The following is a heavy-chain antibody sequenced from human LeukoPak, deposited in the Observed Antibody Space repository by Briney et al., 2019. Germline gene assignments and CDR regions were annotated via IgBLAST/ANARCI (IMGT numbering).Heavy chain of an antibody. CDR1: GFTFSSYA. CDR2: ISGSGGST. D-gene: IGHD3-10*01. J-gene: IGHJ4*02. Sequence: GGSLRLSCAASGFTFSSYAMSWVRQAPGKGLEWVSAISGSGGSTYYADSVEGRFTISRDNSKNTLYLQMNSLRAEDTAVYYCAQFGGPVRGVIANFDYWGQGTLVTVSS. CDR3: AQFGGPVRGVIANFDY. V-gene: IGHV3-23*01.